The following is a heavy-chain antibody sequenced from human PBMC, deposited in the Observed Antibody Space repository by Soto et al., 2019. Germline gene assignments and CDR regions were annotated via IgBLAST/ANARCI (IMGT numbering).Heavy chain of an antibody. CDR3: VRVPQNYYYYLTDV. CDR1: GYIFGTYC. CDR2: IYPDDSDT. Sequence: GESQKVSCKSSGYIFGTYCIGWVLQMSGKGLEWMGIIYPDDSDTRYSPSFQGQVTISADKSISTAYLHWSSLKASDTATYYCVRVPQNYYYYLTDVWGQGTTVTVSS. V-gene: IGHV5-51*01. J-gene: IGHJ6*02.